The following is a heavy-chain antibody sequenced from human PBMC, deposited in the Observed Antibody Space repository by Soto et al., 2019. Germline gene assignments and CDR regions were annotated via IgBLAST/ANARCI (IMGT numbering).Heavy chain of an antibody. Sequence: GGSLRLSCSASGFTVSNHYMTWVRQSPGKGLEWVSVIYSGGSRYYADSVKGRFAISRDHSKNTLYLQMNSLTAEDTAVYYCTRALPDFETTGHYIDYWGQGTLVTVSS. CDR3: TRALPDFETTGHYIDY. CDR1: GFTVSNHY. CDR2: IYSGGSR. D-gene: IGHD1-1*01. J-gene: IGHJ4*02. V-gene: IGHV3-53*01.